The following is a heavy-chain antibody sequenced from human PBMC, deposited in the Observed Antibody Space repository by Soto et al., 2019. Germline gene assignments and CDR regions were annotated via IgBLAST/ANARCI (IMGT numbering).Heavy chain of an antibody. J-gene: IGHJ4*02. CDR1: GGSISSYY. D-gene: IGHD3-22*01. V-gene: IGHV4-59*01. Sequence: PSETLSLTCTASGGSISSYYWSWIRQPPGKGLEWIGYIYYSGSTNYNSSLKSRVTISVDTSKNQLSLKLSSVTAADMAVYYCARATYYYDSSGYYGYYFDYWGQGTLVTVSS. CDR2: IYYSGST. CDR3: ARATYYYDSSGYYGYYFDY.